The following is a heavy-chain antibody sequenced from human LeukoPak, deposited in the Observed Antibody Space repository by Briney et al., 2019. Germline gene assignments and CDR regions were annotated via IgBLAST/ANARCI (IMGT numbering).Heavy chain of an antibody. CDR2: ISSSSSYI. Sequence: GGSLRLSCAASGFTFSSYSMNWVRQAPGKGLEWVSSISSSSSYIYYADSVKGRFTISRDNAKNSLYLQMNSLRAEDTAVYYCARSRGGVRDFWSGYYWYYYYYGMDVWGQGTTVTVSS. D-gene: IGHD3-3*01. CDR3: ARSRGGVRDFWSGYYWYYYYYGMDV. CDR1: GFTFSSYS. J-gene: IGHJ6*02. V-gene: IGHV3-21*01.